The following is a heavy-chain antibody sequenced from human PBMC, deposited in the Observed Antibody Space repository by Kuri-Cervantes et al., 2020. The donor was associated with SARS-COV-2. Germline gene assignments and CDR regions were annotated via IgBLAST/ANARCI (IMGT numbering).Heavy chain of an antibody. J-gene: IGHJ6*02. CDR3: ARARGEYDFWSGYYPSYYYYYGMDV. CDR2: IYSGGST. D-gene: IGHD3-3*01. CDR1: GFTVSSNY. V-gene: IGHV3-53*01. Sequence: LSLTCAASGFTVSSNYMSWVRQAPGEGLEWVSVIYSGGSTYYADSVKGRFTISRDNSKNTLYLQMNSLRAEDTAVYYCARARGEYDFWSGYYPSYYYYYGMDVWGQGTTVTVSS.